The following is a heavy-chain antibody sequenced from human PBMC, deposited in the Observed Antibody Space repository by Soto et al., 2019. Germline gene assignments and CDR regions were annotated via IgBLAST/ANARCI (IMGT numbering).Heavy chain of an antibody. J-gene: IGHJ6*02. CDR2: IIPIFGTA. CDR3: AREMNTAMATYYYYGMDV. Sequence: GASVKVSCKASGGTFSSYAISWVRQAPGQGLEWMGGIIPIFGTANYARKFQGRVTITADESTSTAYMELSSLRSEDTAVYYCAREMNTAMATYYYYGMDVWGQGTTVTVSS. D-gene: IGHD5-18*01. V-gene: IGHV1-69*13. CDR1: GGTFSSYA.